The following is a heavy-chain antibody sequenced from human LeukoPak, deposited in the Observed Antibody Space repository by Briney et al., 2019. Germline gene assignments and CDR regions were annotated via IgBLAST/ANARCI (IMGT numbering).Heavy chain of an antibody. CDR2: INPNSGGT. CDR3: ARGYSSGWYDRFDP. J-gene: IGHJ5*02. CDR1: GYTFTSYD. V-gene: IGHV1-2*02. D-gene: IGHD6-19*01. Sequence: GASVKVSCKASGYTFTSYDINWVRQATGQGLEWMGWINPNSGGTNYAQKFQGRVTMTRDTSISTAYMELSRLRSDDTAVYYCARGYSSGWYDRFDPWGQGTLVTVSS.